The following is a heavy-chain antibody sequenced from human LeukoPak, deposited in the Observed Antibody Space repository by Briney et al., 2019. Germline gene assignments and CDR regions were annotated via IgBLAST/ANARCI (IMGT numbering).Heavy chain of an antibody. D-gene: IGHD3-22*01. Sequence: SETLSLTCTVSGGSISSYYWGWIRQPPGKGLEWIGYIYYSGSTNYNPSLKSRVTISVDTSKNQFSLKLSSVTAADTAVYYCARYYYDSSGYLDYFDYWGQGTLVTVSS. V-gene: IGHV4-59*01. CDR2: IYYSGST. CDR3: ARYYYDSSGYLDYFDY. J-gene: IGHJ4*02. CDR1: GGSISSYY.